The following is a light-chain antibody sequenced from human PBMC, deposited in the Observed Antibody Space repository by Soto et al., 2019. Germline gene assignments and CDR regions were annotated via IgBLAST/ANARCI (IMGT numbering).Light chain of an antibody. J-gene: IGKJ2*01. CDR3: QQYTNWPPYT. CDR2: DAS. CDR1: QDISSN. Sequence: EIVMTQSPATLSVTLGERATLSCRASQDISSNLAWYQQKPGQAPRLLIYDASTRATGIPARFSGSGSETEFTLTLSSMQSEDFAVYYCQQYTNWPPYTFGQGTKLEIK. V-gene: IGKV3-15*01.